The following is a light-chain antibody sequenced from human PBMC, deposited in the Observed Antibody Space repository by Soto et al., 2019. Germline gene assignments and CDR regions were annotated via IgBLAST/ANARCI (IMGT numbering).Light chain of an antibody. CDR2: LGS. V-gene: IGKV2-28*01. CDR3: MQALQTPIT. CDR1: QSLLHRNGYNY. J-gene: IGKJ5*01. Sequence: EIVMTQSPLSLPVTPGEPASISCRSSQSLLHRNGYNYLDWYLQKPGQSPQVLIYLGSNRASGVPDWFSGTGSGTDFTLQISGVEAEDVGLYYCMQALQTPITFGQGTRLEIK.